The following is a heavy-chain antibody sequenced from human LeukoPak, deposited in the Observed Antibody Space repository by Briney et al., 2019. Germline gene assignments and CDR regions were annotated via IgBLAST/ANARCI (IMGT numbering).Heavy chain of an antibody. CDR2: IRSKGYGGAA. Sequence: GGSLRLSCTGSGFSFGGYPMSWVCQAPGKGLEWVGYIRSKGYGGAAEYAASVRGRFIISRDDSKSIAYLQMNSLKTEDTAVYYCTASSGFDYWGRGTLVTVSS. V-gene: IGHV3-49*04. J-gene: IGHJ4*02. CDR1: GFSFGGYP. D-gene: IGHD6-25*01. CDR3: TASSGFDY.